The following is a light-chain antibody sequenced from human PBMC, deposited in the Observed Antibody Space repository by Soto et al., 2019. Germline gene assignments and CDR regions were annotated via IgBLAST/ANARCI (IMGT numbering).Light chain of an antibody. Sequence: ALTPPPSVSGSPGQSVTISCTGTSSDVGGYNRVSWYQQPPGKAPKLLIYDVSNRPSGGSTRFSGSKSGNTASLTISGLQAEDEADYYCTSYATGSAYVFGPGTKVTVL. CDR3: TSYATGSAYV. J-gene: IGLJ1*01. V-gene: IGLV2-18*02. CDR1: SSDVGGYNR. CDR2: DVS.